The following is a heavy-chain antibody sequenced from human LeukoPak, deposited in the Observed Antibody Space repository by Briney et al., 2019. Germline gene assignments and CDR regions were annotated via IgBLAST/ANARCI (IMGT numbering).Heavy chain of an antibody. D-gene: IGHD3-10*01. J-gene: IGHJ4*02. CDR1: GGSISSSSYY. Sequence: SETLSLTCTVSGGSISSSSYYWGWIRQPPGKGLEWIGSIYYSGSTYYNPSLKSRVTISVDTSKNQFSLKLSSVTAADTAVYYCARDMPWGYGSGSYPPFDYWGQGTLVTVSS. CDR2: IYYSGST. V-gene: IGHV4-39*07. CDR3: ARDMPWGYGSGSYPPFDY.